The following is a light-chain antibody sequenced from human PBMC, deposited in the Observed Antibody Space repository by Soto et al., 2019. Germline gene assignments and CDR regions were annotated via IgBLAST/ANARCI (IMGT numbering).Light chain of an antibody. CDR1: QSISRY. Sequence: LTQSPNTLTLPPGERAPLSCRASQSISRYLAWYQQKPGKAPRLLIYHASSRATGIPARFSGSGSGTEFTLTISSLQSEDFELYYCHHYNSWPYTFGQGTKVDIK. CDR2: HAS. V-gene: IGKV3D-15*01. J-gene: IGKJ2*01. CDR3: HHYNSWPYT.